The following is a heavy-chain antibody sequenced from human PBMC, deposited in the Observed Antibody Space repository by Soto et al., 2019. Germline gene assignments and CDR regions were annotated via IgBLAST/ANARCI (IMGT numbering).Heavy chain of an antibody. J-gene: IGHJ6*04. CDR1: GGTFGSYA. CDR2: IIPITATA. CDR3: ARSQGSSTSIVTYYYYYYGMEV. V-gene: IGHV1-69*01. Sequence: QVQLVQSGAEVKKPGSSVKVSCKASGGTFGSYAISWVRQAPGQGLEWMGGIIPITATANYAQKFQSSVTIITDESTSAASLQLSSLRLEHTAAYYCARSQGSSTSIVTYYYYYYGMEVWGSGDTVTCSS. D-gene: IGHD2-2*01.